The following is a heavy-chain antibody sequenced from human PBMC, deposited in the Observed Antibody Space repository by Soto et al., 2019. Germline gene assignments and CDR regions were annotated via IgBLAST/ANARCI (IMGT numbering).Heavy chain of an antibody. D-gene: IGHD3-10*01. CDR2: IHHSGDT. CDR1: GGSISSSNDY. Sequence: SETLSLTCTVSGGSISSSNDYWGWIRQAPGKRLEWIGTIHHSGDTLYSASLKSRVTISTDTSKSPFSLKLSSVTAADTAVYYCARVWGGAFDFWGQGTMVTVSS. V-gene: IGHV4-39*07. J-gene: IGHJ3*01. CDR3: ARVWGGAFDF.